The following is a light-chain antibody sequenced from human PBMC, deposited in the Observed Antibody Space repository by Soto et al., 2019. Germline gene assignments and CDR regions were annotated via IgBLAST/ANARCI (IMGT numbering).Light chain of an antibody. CDR3: AQRVWPWT. CDR2: DAS. Sequence: EIVLTQSPATLSLSPGERATLSCRASQSVSSQLAWYQHKPGQAPRLLIYDASNRSTGIPDRFSGSGSGTDFILTISRVHPEDFADYCCAQRVWPWTVGEGTKVDIK. J-gene: IGKJ1*01. CDR1: QSVSSQ. V-gene: IGKV3-11*01.